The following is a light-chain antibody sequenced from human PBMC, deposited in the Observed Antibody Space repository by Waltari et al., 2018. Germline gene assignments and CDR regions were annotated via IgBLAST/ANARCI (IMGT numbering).Light chain of an antibody. Sequence: IMLTQSPGTLSLSPGERATLSCRASQGISRYLAWYPQKPGQATRLLIYGASTRATGIPDRLSGSGSGTEFSLNISGLEPGDSAVYYCQHHFRLPATFGQGTKVEIK. CDR2: GAS. CDR3: QHHFRLPAT. J-gene: IGKJ1*01. CDR1: QGISRY. V-gene: IGKV3-20*01.